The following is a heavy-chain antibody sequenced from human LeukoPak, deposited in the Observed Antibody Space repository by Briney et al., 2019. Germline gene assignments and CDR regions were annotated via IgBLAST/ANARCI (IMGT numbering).Heavy chain of an antibody. D-gene: IGHD3-22*01. CDR1: GGSFSGYY. CDR3: ARGPHTGVNYYDSSGYYY. Sequence: SETLSITCAVYGGSFSGYYWSWIRQPPGKRLEWIGEINHSESTNYNPSIKSRVTISVDTSKNQFSLKLSSVTAADTAVYYCARGPHTGVNYYDSSGYYYWGQGTLVTVSS. V-gene: IGHV4-34*01. CDR2: INHSEST. J-gene: IGHJ4*02.